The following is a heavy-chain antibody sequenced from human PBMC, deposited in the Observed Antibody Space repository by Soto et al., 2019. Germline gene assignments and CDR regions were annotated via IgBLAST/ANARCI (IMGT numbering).Heavy chain of an antibody. V-gene: IGHV3-30-3*01. CDR2: ISYDGSNK. CDR1: GFTFSSYA. D-gene: IGHD6-19*01. Sequence: QVQLVESGGGVVQPGRSLRLSCAASGFTFSSYAMHWVRQAPGKGLEWVAVISYDGSNKYYADSVKGRFTISRDNSKNTLYLKMNSLRAEDTAVYYCARDIAVAGTGGGYYGMDVWGQGTTVTVSS. J-gene: IGHJ6*02. CDR3: ARDIAVAGTGGGYYGMDV.